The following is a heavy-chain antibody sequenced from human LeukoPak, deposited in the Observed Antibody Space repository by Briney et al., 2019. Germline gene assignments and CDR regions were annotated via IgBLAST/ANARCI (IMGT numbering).Heavy chain of an antibody. J-gene: IGHJ6*03. CDR1: GYSISSGDY. CDR3: ARITGSYYYDYING. V-gene: IGHV4-38-2*01. D-gene: IGHD3-10*01. Sequence: SETLSLTCAVSGYSISSGDYGGWIRQPPGKGLEWIGNIYHSGSTFYNPFLKSRVTISVHTSKNQFSLRLSSVTAADTAVYYCARITGSYYYDYINGWSKATTVTVSS. CDR2: IYHSGST.